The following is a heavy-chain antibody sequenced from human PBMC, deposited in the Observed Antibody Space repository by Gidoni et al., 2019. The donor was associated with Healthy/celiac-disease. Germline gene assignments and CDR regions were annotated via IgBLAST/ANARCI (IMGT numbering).Heavy chain of an antibody. CDR1: GFTVSSNY. CDR3: ALHPDGYNYV. Sequence: EVQLVESGGDLVQPGGSLRLSCASSGFTVSSNYMSWVRQAPGTGLEWFSVIYSGGSPYYAASVKGRFTISRDNSKNTLYLQMNSLRAEDTAVYSCALHPDGYNYVWGQGTLVTVAS. J-gene: IGHJ4*02. V-gene: IGHV3-66*02. CDR2: IYSGGSP. D-gene: IGHD5-12*01.